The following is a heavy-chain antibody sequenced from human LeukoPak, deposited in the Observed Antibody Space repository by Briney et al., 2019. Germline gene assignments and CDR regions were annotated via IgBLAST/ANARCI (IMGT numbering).Heavy chain of an antibody. V-gene: IGHV3-30*18. CDR3: AKDLLGGDSGSYYEVGELGMDV. J-gene: IGHJ6*02. D-gene: IGHD1-26*01. CDR1: GFTFSSYG. Sequence: GGSLRLSGAVSGFTFSSYGMHWVRQAPGKGLEWVAVISYDGSNKYYADSVKGRFTISRDKSKNTLYLQTNSLRAEDTAVYYCAKDLLGGDSGSYYEVGELGMDVWGQGTTVTVSS. CDR2: ISYDGSNK.